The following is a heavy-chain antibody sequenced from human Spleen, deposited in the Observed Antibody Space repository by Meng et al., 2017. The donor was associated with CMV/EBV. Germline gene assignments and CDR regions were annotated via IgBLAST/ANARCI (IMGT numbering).Heavy chain of an antibody. CDR3: AREGSGSSKFDY. Sequence: SGDSVSTNSVAWNWIRQSQSRGLEWLGRTYYRSQWFNDYAVSVKGRIIISPDTSKNQFSLQLNSVTPEDTALYYCAREGSGSSKFDYWGQGTLVTVSS. D-gene: IGHD1-26*01. V-gene: IGHV6-1*01. CDR1: GDSVSTNSVA. CDR2: TYYRSQWFN. J-gene: IGHJ4*02.